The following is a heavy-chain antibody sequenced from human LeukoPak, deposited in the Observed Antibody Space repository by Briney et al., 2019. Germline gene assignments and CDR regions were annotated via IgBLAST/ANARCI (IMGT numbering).Heavy chain of an antibody. CDR1: EITLSNYG. CDR2: ISDSGGST. Sequence: GGSLRLSCAVSEITLSNYGMSWVRQAPGKGLEWVAGISDSGGSTNYADSVKGRFTISRDNPKNTLYLQMNSLRAEDTAVYFCAKRGVVIRVILVGFHKEAYYFDSWGQGALVTVSS. CDR3: AKRGVVIRVILVGFHKEAYYFDS. V-gene: IGHV3-23*01. D-gene: IGHD3-22*01. J-gene: IGHJ4*02.